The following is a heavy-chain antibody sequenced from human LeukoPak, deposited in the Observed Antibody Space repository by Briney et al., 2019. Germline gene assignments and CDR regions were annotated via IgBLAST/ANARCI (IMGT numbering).Heavy chain of an antibody. Sequence: PSETLSLTCTVSGGSISSSSYYWGWIRQPPGKGLEWIGSIYYSGSTYYNPSLKSRVTISVDTSKNQFSLKLSSVTAADTAVYYCTIAADGVGEFDYWGQGTLVTVSS. CDR1: GGSISSSSYY. CDR2: IYYSGST. CDR3: TIAADGVGEFDY. D-gene: IGHD6-13*01. J-gene: IGHJ4*02. V-gene: IGHV4-39*01.